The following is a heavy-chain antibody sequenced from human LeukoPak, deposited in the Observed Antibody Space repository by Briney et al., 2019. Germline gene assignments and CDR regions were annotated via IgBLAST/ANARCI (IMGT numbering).Heavy chain of an antibody. Sequence: GGSLRPSCAASGFTFSSYAMSWVRQAPGKGLEWVSAISGSGGSTYYADSVKGRFTISRDNSKNTLYLQMNSLRAEDTAVYYCAKIYGDYVGLDYWGQGTLVTVSS. J-gene: IGHJ4*02. V-gene: IGHV3-23*01. CDR1: GFTFSSYA. CDR2: ISGSGGST. D-gene: IGHD4-17*01. CDR3: AKIYGDYVGLDY.